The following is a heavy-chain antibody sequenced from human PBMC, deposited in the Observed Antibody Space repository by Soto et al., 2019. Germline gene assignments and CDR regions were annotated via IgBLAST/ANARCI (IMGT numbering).Heavy chain of an antibody. CDR3: ARAGHAIKYYYYGMDV. J-gene: IGHJ6*02. D-gene: IGHD1-1*01. CDR2: IDPSDSYT. Sequence: ASVKVSCKASGYSFTSYWISWVRQMPGKGLEWMGRIDPSDSYTNYSPSFQGHVTISADKSISTAYLQWSSLKASDTAMYYCARAGHAIKYYYYGMDVWGQGTTVTVSS. V-gene: IGHV5-10-1*01. CDR1: GYSFTSYW.